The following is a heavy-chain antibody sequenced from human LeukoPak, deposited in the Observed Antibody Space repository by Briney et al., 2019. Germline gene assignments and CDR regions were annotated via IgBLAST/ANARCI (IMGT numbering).Heavy chain of an antibody. CDR1: GGSFSGYY. CDR2: INHSGST. CDR3: ATPYGSYYNAEYFQH. V-gene: IGHV4-34*01. J-gene: IGHJ1*01. Sequence: SETLSLTCAVYGGSFSGYYWSWIRQPPGKGLEWIGEINHSGSTNYNPSLKSRVTISVDTSKNQFSLKLSSVTAADTPVYYCATPYGSYYNAEYFQHWGQGTLVTVSS. D-gene: IGHD1-26*01.